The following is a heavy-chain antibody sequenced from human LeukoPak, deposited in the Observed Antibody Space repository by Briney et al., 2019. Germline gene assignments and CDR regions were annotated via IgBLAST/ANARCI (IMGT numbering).Heavy chain of an antibody. CDR1: GVSFSGYY. CDR2: INHSGST. V-gene: IGHV4-34*01. Sequence: SETLSLTCAVYGVSFSGYYWSWIRQPPGKGLEWIGEINHSGSTNYNPSLKSRVTISVDTSKNQFSLKLSSVTAADTAVYYCARGGVVPAAMPAKAYYYYGMDVWGKGTTVTVSS. CDR3: ARGGVVPAAMPAKAYYYYGMDV. J-gene: IGHJ6*04. D-gene: IGHD2-2*01.